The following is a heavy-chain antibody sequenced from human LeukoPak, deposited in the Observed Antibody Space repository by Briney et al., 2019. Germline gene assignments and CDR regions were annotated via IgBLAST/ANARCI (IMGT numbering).Heavy chain of an antibody. D-gene: IGHD3-16*01. CDR3: AREAGYENSFDY. J-gene: IGHJ4*02. CDR1: GFTFSSYS. V-gene: IGHV3-21*01. Sequence: GGSLRLSCAASGFTFSSYSMNWVRQAPGKGLEWVSSISSSSSYIYYADSVKGRFTISRDNAKNSLYLQMNGLRAEDTAVYYCAREAGYENSFDYWGQGTLVTVSS. CDR2: ISSSSSYI.